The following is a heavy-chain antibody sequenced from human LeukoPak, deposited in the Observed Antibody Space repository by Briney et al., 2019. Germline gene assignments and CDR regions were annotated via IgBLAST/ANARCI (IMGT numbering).Heavy chain of an antibody. CDR2: INSDGSST. CDR1: GFTFSSYW. CDR3: ARHPEPGYCSSTSCHESYFDY. J-gene: IGHJ4*02. D-gene: IGHD2-2*01. Sequence: GGSLRLSCAASGFTFSSYWMHWVRQAPGKGLVWVSRINSDGSSTNYADSVKGRFTISRDNAKNTLYLQMNSLRAEDTAVYYCARHPEPGYCSSTSCHESYFDYWGQGTLVTVSS. V-gene: IGHV3-74*01.